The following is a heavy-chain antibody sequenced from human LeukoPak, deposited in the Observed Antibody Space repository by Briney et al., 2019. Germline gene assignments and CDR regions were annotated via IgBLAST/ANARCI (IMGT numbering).Heavy chain of an antibody. CDR3: ARPNTLNTAYYYMDV. CDR1: GGSFSGYY. V-gene: IGHV4-34*01. CDR2: INHSGSI. Sequence: SETLSLTCAVYGGSFSGYYWSWIRQPPGKGLEWIGEINHSGSINYNPSLKSRVTILVDTSKAQFSLKLSSVTAADTAVYYCARPNTLNTAYYYMDVWGKGTTVTVSS. J-gene: IGHJ6*03. D-gene: IGHD2-21*02.